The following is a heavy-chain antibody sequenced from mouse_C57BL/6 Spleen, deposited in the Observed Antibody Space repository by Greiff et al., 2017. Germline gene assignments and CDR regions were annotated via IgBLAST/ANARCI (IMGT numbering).Heavy chain of an antibody. CDR2: IYPGDGDT. CDR3: ARSGAGKDYFDY. V-gene: IGHV1-82*01. CDR1: GYAFSSSW. J-gene: IGHJ2*01. D-gene: IGHD3-3*01. Sequence: VQLQQSGPELVKPGASVKISCKASGYAFSSSWMNWVKQRPGKGLEWIGRIYPGDGDTNYNGKFKGKATLTADKSSSTAYMQLSSLTSEDSAVYFCARSGAGKDYFDYWGQGTTLTVSS.